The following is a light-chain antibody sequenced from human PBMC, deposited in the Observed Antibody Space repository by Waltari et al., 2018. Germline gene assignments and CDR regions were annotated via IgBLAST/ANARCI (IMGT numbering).Light chain of an antibody. CDR1: QSVGGN. Sequence: EIVLTQSPATLSLSPGQRGTLSCRASQSVGGNLAWYQQKHGQDPRLLIYDASNRATGIPARFSGSGSGTDFTLTISSLEPEDFAVYYCQQRRTWPSITFGQGTRLDI. V-gene: IGKV3-11*01. J-gene: IGKJ5*01. CDR3: QQRRTWPSIT. CDR2: DAS.